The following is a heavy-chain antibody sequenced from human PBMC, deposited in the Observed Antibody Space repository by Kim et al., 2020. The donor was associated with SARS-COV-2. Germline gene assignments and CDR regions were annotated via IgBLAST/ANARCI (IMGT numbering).Heavy chain of an antibody. Sequence: GESLKISCKGSGYSFTSYWIGWVRQMPGKGLEWMGIIYPGDSDTRYSPAFQGQVTISADKSISTAYLQWSSLKASDTAMYYCARHPYYYGSGSYLEGLGWFDPWGQGTLVTVSS. CDR3: ARHPYYYGSGSYLEGLGWFDP. CDR2: IYPGDSDT. V-gene: IGHV5-51*01. D-gene: IGHD3-10*01. CDR1: GYSFTSYW. J-gene: IGHJ5*02.